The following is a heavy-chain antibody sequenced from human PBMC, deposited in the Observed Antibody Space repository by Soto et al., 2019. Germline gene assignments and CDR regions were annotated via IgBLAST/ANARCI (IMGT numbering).Heavy chain of an antibody. CDR2: ISSNGGTT. CDR1: GFTFSSYA. V-gene: IGHV3-64D*08. Sequence: EVQLVESGGGLVQPGGSLRLSCSASGFTFSSYAMYWVRQAPGTGLEYVSAISSNGGTTYYADSVRGRFTISRDNSKNPLYFPMSSLRAEDTAVYYCVKGVGATMVGWYFDLWGRGTMVTVSS. D-gene: IGHD1-26*01. J-gene: IGHJ2*01. CDR3: VKGVGATMVGWYFDL.